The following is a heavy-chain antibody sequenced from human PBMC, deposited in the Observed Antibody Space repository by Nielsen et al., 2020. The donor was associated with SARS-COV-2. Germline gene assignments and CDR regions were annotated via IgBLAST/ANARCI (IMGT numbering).Heavy chain of an antibody. D-gene: IGHD3-16*01. CDR2: IYYSGST. V-gene: IGHV4-39*01. CDR3: AACMSYYYYGMDV. Sequence: SETLSLTCTVSGGSISSSSYYWGWIRQPPGKGLEWIGSIYYSGSTYYNPSLKSRVTISVDTSKNQFSLKLSSVTAADTAVYYCAACMSYYYYGMDVWGQGTTVTVSS. CDR1: GGSISSSSYY. J-gene: IGHJ6*02.